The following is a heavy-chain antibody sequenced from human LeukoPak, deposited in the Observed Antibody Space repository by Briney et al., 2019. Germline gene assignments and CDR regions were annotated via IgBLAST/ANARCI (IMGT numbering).Heavy chain of an antibody. D-gene: IGHD6-13*01. CDR2: IYSGGNI. CDR3: ARDPGAAAGNLWS. Sequence: GGSLRLSCVVSGFTVSNNFMTWVRQAPGKGLEWVSLIYSGGNIYYADSVKGRFTISRDGSKNTLYLQMNSLRAEDTAVYYCARDPGAAAGNLWSWGQGTLVTVSS. J-gene: IGHJ5*02. CDR1: GFTVSNNF. V-gene: IGHV3-66*01.